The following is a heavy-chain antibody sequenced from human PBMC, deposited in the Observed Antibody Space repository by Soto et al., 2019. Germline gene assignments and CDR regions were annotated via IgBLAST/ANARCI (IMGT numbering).Heavy chain of an antibody. CDR3: AKDSSTRITGTEYYYGMYG. CDR1: GFTFEDYA. D-gene: IGHD1-20*01. J-gene: IGHJ6*02. CDR2: ISWNSGSV. V-gene: IGHV3-9*01. Sequence: PGGSLRLSCAASGFTFEDYAMHWVRQAPGKGLEWVSGISWNSGSVGYADSVKGRFTVSRDNAKKSLFLQMNSLRAEDTALYYCAKDSSTRITGTEYYYGMYGWGQGTTVSVSS.